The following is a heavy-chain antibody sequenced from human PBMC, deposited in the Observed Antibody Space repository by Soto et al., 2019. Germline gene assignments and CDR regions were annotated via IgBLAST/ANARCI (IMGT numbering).Heavy chain of an antibody. D-gene: IGHD5-12*01. V-gene: IGHV4-30-2*02. CDR3: SRFRGGYRGYSGYASNPKFIKVPYYFDY. Sequence: PSETLSLTCAVSGGSISSGGYSWSWIRQPPGKGLEWIGYIYHSGSTYYNPSLKSRVTLSVDTSKNQFSLKLSSVTAADTAAYYCSRFRGGYRGYSGYASNPKFIKVPYYFDYWGQGTLVTVSS. CDR1: GGSISSGGYS. J-gene: IGHJ4*02. CDR2: IYHSGST.